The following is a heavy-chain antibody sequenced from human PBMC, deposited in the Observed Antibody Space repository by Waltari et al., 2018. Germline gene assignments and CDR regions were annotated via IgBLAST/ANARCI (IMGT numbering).Heavy chain of an antibody. J-gene: IGHJ2*01. D-gene: IGHD6-19*01. V-gene: IGHV1-69-2*01. CDR1: GYTFTDYY. Sequence: EVQLVQSGAEVKKPGATVKISCKASGYTFTDYYMHWVQQAPGKGLEWMGRVDPEDGETIYAQKFQGRVTITTDESTSTAYMELSSLRSEDTAVYYCAREVESAVAGTRYFDLWGRGTLVTVSS. CDR2: VDPEDGET. CDR3: AREVESAVAGTRYFDL.